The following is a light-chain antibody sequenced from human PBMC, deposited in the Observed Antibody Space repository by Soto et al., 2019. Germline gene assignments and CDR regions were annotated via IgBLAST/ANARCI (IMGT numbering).Light chain of an antibody. V-gene: IGKV1-27*01. CDR2: AAS. Sequence: DIQVTQHPSSLSASVGDRVTITCRASQGIKNYLAWYQQKPGDTPKLLIYAASTLESGIPPRFSGSGSGTDFTLTINNLQPEDVATYYCQRYYNAPFTFGGGTKVAIK. CDR1: QGIKNY. J-gene: IGKJ4*01. CDR3: QRYYNAPFT.